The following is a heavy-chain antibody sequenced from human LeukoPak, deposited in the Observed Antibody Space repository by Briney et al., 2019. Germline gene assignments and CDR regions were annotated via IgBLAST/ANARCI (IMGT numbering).Heavy chain of an antibody. CDR1: GGSISSGGYY. Sequence: PSETLSLTCTVSGGSISSGGYYWSWFRQPAGKGLEWIGRIYATGSTGYNPSLKSRVTISVDTSKNQFSLKLNSVTAADTAVYYCAREVGPYSGGYVAFDIWGKGTMVTVSS. CDR2: IYATGST. V-gene: IGHV4-61*02. D-gene: IGHD1-26*01. J-gene: IGHJ3*02. CDR3: AREVGPYSGGYVAFDI.